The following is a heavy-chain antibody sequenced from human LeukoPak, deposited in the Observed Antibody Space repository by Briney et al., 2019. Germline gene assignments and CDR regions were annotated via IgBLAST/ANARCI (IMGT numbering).Heavy chain of an antibody. J-gene: IGHJ4*02. V-gene: IGHV1-8*03. D-gene: IGHD1-26*01. CDR1: GYTFTRYD. Sequence: ASARVSCKTSGYTFTRYDIHWVRQAVGQGLEWMGWVNPNSGSTGYAKKFQGRVVIMEDTSISTAYLELNSLRSEDSAVYYCARVRSGTHLLAEFDYWGQGTLVTASS. CDR2: VNPNSGST. CDR3: ARVRSGTHLLAEFDY.